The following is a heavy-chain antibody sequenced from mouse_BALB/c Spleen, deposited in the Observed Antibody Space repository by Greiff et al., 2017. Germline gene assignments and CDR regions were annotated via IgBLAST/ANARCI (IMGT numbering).Heavy chain of an antibody. J-gene: IGHJ2*01. CDR3: ARDFCFDY. Sequence: EVMLVESGGGLVQPGGSRKLSCAASGFTFSSFGMHWVRQAPEKGLEWVAYISSGSSTIYYADTVKGRFTISRDNPKNTLFLQMTSLRSEDTAMYYCARDFCFDYWGQGTTLTVSS. CDR1: GFTFSSFG. V-gene: IGHV5-17*02. CDR2: ISSGSSTI.